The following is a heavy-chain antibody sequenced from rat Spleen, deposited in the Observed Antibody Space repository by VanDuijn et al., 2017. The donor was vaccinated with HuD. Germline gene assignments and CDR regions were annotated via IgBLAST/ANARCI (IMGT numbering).Heavy chain of an antibody. J-gene: IGHJ2*01. Sequence: QVQLKESGPGLVQPSQTLSLTCTVSGFSLTSYHVHWVRQPPGKGLEWMGIMWSDGGISYNSALKSRLSISRDTSKSQVLLKMNSLQTEDTAMYFCARSAKYYYDGSYYYVHFDYWGQGVMVTVSS. CDR2: MWSDGGI. CDR1: GFSLTSYH. CDR3: ARSAKYYYDGSYYYVHFDY. V-gene: IGHV2-32*01. D-gene: IGHD1-12*02.